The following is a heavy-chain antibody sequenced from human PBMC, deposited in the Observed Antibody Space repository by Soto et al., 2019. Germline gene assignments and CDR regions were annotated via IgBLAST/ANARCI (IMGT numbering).Heavy chain of an antibody. V-gene: IGHV4-39*01. J-gene: IGHJ4*02. D-gene: IGHD3-3*01. CDR3: ASRSSSFGSE. Sequence: QLQLQESGPGLVKPSETLSLTCNVSGGSISRSTFYWAWIRQPPGMALEWIGAIFYTGTTYYNPSLQXXLXTXXDTSKNQFSLKLSSVTAADTAVYYCASRSSSFGSEWGQGLLVTVSS. CDR2: IFYTGTT. CDR1: GGSISRSTFY.